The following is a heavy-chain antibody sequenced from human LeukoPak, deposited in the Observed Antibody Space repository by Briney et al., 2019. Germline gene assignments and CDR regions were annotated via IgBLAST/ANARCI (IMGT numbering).Heavy chain of an antibody. V-gene: IGHV3-23*01. J-gene: IGHJ4*02. D-gene: IGHD3-16*01. CDR3: AKTARNMITFGGVMSY. CDR1: GFTFSSYA. CDR2: ISGSGGST. Sequence: PGGSLRLSCAASGFTFSSYAMGWVRQAPGKGLEWVSAISGSGGSTYYADSVKGRFTISRDNSKNTLYLQMNSLRAEDTAVYYCAKTARNMITFGGVMSYWGQGTLVTVSS.